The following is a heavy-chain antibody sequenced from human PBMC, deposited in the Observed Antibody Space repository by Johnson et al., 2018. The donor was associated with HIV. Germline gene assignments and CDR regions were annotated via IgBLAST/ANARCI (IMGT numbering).Heavy chain of an antibody. V-gene: IGHV3-30*02. CDR3: VKEASRGTVTQAPDAFDI. Sequence: QVQLVESGGGVVQPGASLRLSCAASGFTFSNYGMHWVRQGPGKGLEWVAFIRHDGNNKYYADSVKGRFTISRVNSKNMLYLQMNSLRVEDTAVYYCVKEASRGTVTQAPDAFDIWGQGTVVTVSS. J-gene: IGHJ3*02. CDR1: GFTFSNYG. D-gene: IGHD4-17*01. CDR2: IRHDGNNK.